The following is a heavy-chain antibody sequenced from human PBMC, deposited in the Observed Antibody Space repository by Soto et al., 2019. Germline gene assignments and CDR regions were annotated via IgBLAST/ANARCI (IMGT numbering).Heavy chain of an antibody. J-gene: IGHJ4*02. Sequence: GGSLRLSCAASGFNFGSFAMTWVRRAPGKGLEWVSSFSGRSGDTYYAASVKGRFTISGDSSKNTVILQMNNLRADGTALYYCARDSSAWPNYFDSWGQGIQVTVSS. D-gene: IGHD6-19*01. CDR1: GFNFGSFA. V-gene: IGHV3-23*01. CDR2: FSGRSGDT. CDR3: ARDSSAWPNYFDS.